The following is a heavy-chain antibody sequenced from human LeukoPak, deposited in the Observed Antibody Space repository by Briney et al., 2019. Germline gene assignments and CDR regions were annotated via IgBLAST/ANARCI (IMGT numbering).Heavy chain of an antibody. D-gene: IGHD6-13*01. CDR3: ARSRWYRAVNYFDY. J-gene: IGHJ4*02. V-gene: IGHV3-7*01. Sequence: GGSLRLSCAASGFTFSSYLMSWVRQAPGKGLEWVANIKQDGSGKYYVDSVKGRFTISRDNAKNSLYLQMNSLRAEDTAVYYCARSRWYRAVNYFDYWGQGTLVTVSS. CDR1: GFTFSSYL. CDR2: IKQDGSGK.